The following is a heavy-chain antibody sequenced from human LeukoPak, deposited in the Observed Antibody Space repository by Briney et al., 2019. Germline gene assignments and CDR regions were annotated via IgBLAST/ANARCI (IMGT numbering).Heavy chain of an antibody. J-gene: IGHJ4*02. D-gene: IGHD2-21*02. Sequence: GGSLRLSCAASGFTFSSYGMNWVRQAPGKGLEWVSTISGVGRSTYYADSVKGRFTISRDNSKNTLHLQMNSLRAEDTAVYYCARPAYCGGNCYYFPDYWGQGTLVTVSS. CDR1: GFTFSSYG. V-gene: IGHV3-23*01. CDR3: ARPAYCGGNCYYFPDY. CDR2: ISGVGRST.